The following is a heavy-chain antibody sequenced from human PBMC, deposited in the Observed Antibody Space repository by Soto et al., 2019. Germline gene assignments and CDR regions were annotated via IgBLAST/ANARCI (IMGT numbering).Heavy chain of an antibody. V-gene: IGHV1-18*01. J-gene: IGHJ4*02. CDR3: AIDPPPPDY. CDR2: ISAYNDNT. Sequence: QVQLVQSGAEVKKPGASVKVSCKASGYTFASYALSWMRQAPGQGLEWMGWISAYNDNTNYAQKLQGRVTMTTDTSTITAYMELRSLRSYDTAVYYCAIDPPPPDYWAQGTLVTVSS. CDR1: GYTFASYA.